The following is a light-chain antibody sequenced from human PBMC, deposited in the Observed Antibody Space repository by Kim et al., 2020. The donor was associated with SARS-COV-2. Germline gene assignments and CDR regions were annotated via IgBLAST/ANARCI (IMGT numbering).Light chain of an antibody. J-gene: IGKJ5*01. V-gene: IGKV3-20*01. CDR3: QQYGSS. Sequence: LSSSPGASATLSCSASQGFSSSSLAWYQQNPGQAPRLLIYGASNRATGIPDRFSGSGSGTDFTLTISRLEPEDFAVYYCQQYGSSFGQGTRLEIK. CDR1: QGFSSSS. CDR2: GAS.